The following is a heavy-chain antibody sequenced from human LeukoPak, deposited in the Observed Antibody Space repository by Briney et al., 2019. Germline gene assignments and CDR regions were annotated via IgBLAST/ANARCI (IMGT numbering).Heavy chain of an antibody. CDR2: IYYRGRT. V-gene: IGHV4-39*07. CDR3: ARIAYSSSTDY. Sequence: SETLSLTCIVSGGSISSTNYYWGWIRQPPGKGLECIGSIYYRGRTYYKPSLKSRVTISVDTSKNQFSLKLSSVTAADTAVYYCARIAYSSSTDYWGQGTLVTVSS. CDR1: GGSISSTNYY. J-gene: IGHJ4*02. D-gene: IGHD6-6*01.